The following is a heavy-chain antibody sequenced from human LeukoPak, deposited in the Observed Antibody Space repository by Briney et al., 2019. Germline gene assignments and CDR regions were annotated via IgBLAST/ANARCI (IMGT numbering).Heavy chain of an antibody. Sequence: SVKVSCKASGGTFSSYAISWVRQAPGQGLEWMGGIIPIFGTANYAQKFQGRVTITADESTSTAYMELSSLRSEDAAVYYCARSQDYCSSTSCYLYYFDYWGQGTLVTVSS. J-gene: IGHJ4*02. CDR2: IIPIFGTA. V-gene: IGHV1-69*13. D-gene: IGHD2-2*01. CDR3: ARSQDYCSSTSCYLYYFDY. CDR1: GGTFSSYA.